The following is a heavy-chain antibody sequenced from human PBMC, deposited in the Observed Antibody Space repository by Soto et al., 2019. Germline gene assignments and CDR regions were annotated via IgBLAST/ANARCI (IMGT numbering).Heavy chain of an antibody. CDR1: GFTFSSYA. J-gene: IGHJ4*02. CDR2: ISGSGGST. Sequence: PGGSLRLSCAASGFTFSSYAMSWVRQAPGKGLEWVSAISGSGGSTYYADSVKGRFTISRDNSKNTLYLQMSSLRAEDTAVYYCAKNSGRVVPAAHVGYWGQGTLVTVSS. D-gene: IGHD2-2*01. CDR3: AKNSGRVVPAAHVGY. V-gene: IGHV3-23*01.